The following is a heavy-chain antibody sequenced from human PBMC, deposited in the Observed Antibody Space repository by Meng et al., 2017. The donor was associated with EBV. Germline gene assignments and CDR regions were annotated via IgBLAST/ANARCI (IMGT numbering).Heavy chain of an antibody. CDR1: GYNFTSYG. V-gene: IGHV1-18*01. CDR2: ISAYNGNT. D-gene: IGHD3-22*01. Sequence: QVQLVQSGAGVKKPGATVKGSCKASGYNFTSYGISWVRQAPGQGLEWMGWISAYNGNTNYAQKLQGRVTMTTDTSTSTAYMELRSLRSDDTAVYYCARDGRLYDTPSPFDYWGQGTLVTVSS. J-gene: IGHJ4*02. CDR3: ARDGRLYDTPSPFDY.